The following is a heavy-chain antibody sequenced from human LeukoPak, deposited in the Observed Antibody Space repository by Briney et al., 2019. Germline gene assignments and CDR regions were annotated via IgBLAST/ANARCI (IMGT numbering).Heavy chain of an antibody. V-gene: IGHV3-53*01. CDR1: GFTVSGNY. D-gene: IGHD6-25*01. J-gene: IGHJ4*02. CDR3: AGGNTWPGLSY. Sequence: PGGSLRLSCAASGFTVSGNYMSWVRQAPGKGLEWVSVICTAGSTYNADSVKGRFTISRDKSKNTLYLQMNTLRAEDTAVYFCAGGNTWPGLSYWGQGTLLTVSS. CDR2: ICTAGST.